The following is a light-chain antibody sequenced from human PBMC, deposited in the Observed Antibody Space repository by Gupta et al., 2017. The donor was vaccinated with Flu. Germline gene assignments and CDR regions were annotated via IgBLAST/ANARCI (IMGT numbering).Light chain of an antibody. CDR1: QAISNR. CDR2: AAS. Sequence: PSSLSASKGDTVTITCRASQAISNRLSWYQHMPGKVPKLLIYAASTLQSGVPSRFSGSGSGTQFTLTISSLQPEDVATYYCQSYDGAPFTFGPGTQLDLK. V-gene: IGKV1-27*01. J-gene: IGKJ3*01. CDR3: QSYDGAPFT.